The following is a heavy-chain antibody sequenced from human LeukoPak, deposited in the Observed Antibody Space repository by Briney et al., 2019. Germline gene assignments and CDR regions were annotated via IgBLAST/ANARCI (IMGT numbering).Heavy chain of an antibody. J-gene: IGHJ4*02. V-gene: IGHV3-30-3*01. D-gene: IGHD6-6*01. CDR1: GFTFSSYA. Sequence: GGSLRLFCAASGFTFSSYAMHWVRQAPGKGLEWVAVISYDGSNKYYADSVKGRFTISRDNSKNTLYLQMNSLRAEDTAVYYCARSRSSYSSSSCGDYWGQGTLVTVSS. CDR3: ARSRSSYSSSSCGDY. CDR2: ISYDGSNK.